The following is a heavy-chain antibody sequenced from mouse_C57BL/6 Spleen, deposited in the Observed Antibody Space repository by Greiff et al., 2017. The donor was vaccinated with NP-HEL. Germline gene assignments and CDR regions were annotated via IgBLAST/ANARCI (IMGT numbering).Heavy chain of an antibody. Sequence: VQLQQSGAELARPGASVKMSCKASGYTFTSYTMHWVKQRPGQGLEWIGYINPSSGYTKYNQKFKDKASLTADKSSSTAYMQLSSLTSEDSAVYYCALYYYYAWFAYWGQGTLVTVSA. CDR1: GYTFTSYT. CDR2: INPSSGYT. CDR3: ALYYYYAWFAY. J-gene: IGHJ3*01. V-gene: IGHV1-4*01. D-gene: IGHD2-4*01.